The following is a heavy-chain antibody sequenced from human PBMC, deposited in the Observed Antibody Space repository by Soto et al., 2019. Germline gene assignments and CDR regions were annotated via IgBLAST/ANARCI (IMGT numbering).Heavy chain of an antibody. CDR2: ISSSSSYI. V-gene: IGHV3-21*01. CDR1: GFTFSSYS. Sequence: EVQLVESGGGLVKPGGSLRLSCAASGFTFSSYSMNWVRQAPGKGLEWVSTISSSSSYIYYADSVKGRFTISRDNAKNSLYMQMNSPGAENTAVYYCARDLYSSSAGYFDYWGQGTLVTVSS. D-gene: IGHD6-6*01. CDR3: ARDLYSSSAGYFDY. J-gene: IGHJ4*02.